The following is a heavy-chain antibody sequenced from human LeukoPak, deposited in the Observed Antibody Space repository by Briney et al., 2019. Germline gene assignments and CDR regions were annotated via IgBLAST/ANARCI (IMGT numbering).Heavy chain of an antibody. D-gene: IGHD5-18*01. J-gene: IGHJ3*01. Sequence: GGSLRLSCAASGFTFSSYSMSWVRQAPGKGLEWVSSISSSSSYIYYADSVKGRFTISRDNSKNSLYLQMNSLRAEDTAVYYSARVAQYSYALEDAWGQGTMVTVSS. V-gene: IGHV3-21*04. CDR1: GFTFSSYS. CDR3: ARVAQYSYALEDA. CDR2: ISSSSSYI.